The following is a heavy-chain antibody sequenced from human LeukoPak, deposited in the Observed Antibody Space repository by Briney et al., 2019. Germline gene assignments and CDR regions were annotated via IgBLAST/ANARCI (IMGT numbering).Heavy chain of an antibody. CDR2: IWFDGSNK. V-gene: IGHV3-33*01. J-gene: IGHJ6*02. D-gene: IGHD3-10*01. Sequence: PGGSLRPSCAASGFKFKMYNMHWVRQAPGKGLEWVAAIWFDGSNKYYVDSVRGRFTISRDNSKNMFFVQMNSLRAEDTAIYYCARSEGTKYGMDVWGQGTTVTVSS. CDR3: ARSEGTKYGMDV. CDR1: GFKFKMYN.